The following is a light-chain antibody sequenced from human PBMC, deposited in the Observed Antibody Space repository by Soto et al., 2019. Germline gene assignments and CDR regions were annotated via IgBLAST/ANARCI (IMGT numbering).Light chain of an antibody. CDR2: DTS. CDR3: LLSYSGADAV. CDR1: TGAVTSGHY. J-gene: IGLJ7*02. Sequence: QAVVTQEPSLTVSPGGTVTLTCGSSTGAVTSGHYPYWFQQKPGQAPRTLIYDTSNKHSWTPARFSGSLLGGKAALTLSGAQPEDEAEYYCLLSYSGADAVFGGGTQLTAL. V-gene: IGLV7-46*01.